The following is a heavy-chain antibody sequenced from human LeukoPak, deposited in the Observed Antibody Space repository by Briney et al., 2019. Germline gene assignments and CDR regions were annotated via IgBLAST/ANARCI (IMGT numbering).Heavy chain of an antibody. CDR3: ARVFGSDYYDSSGYYYA. CDR1: GFTFSSYS. D-gene: IGHD3-22*01. Sequence: GGSLRLSCAASGFTFSSYSMNWVRQAPGKGLELVSSISSSSSYIYYADSVKGRFTISRDNAKNSLYLQMNSLRAEDTAVYYCARVFGSDYYDSSGYYYAWGQGTLVTVSS. V-gene: IGHV3-21*01. J-gene: IGHJ5*02. CDR2: ISSSSSYI.